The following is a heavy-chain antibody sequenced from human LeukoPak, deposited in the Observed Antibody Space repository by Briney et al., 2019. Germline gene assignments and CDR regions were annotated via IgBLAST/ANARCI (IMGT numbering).Heavy chain of an antibody. CDR3: ARRDASVFDTFDI. V-gene: IGHV4-59*08. CDR2: IYYSGST. J-gene: IGHJ3*02. CDR1: GGSISSYY. Sequence: PSETLSLTCTVSGGSISSYYWSWIRQPPGKGLEWIGYIYYSGSTYYNPSLKSRVTISVDTSKNQFSLKLSSVTAADTAVYYCARRDASVFDTFDIWGQGTMVTVSS.